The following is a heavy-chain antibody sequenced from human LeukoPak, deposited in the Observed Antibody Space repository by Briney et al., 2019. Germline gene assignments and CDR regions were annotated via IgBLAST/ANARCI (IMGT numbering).Heavy chain of an antibody. CDR3: ARGPTTVTRAFDY. CDR2: IYTSGST. D-gene: IGHD4-17*01. Sequence: PSETLSLTCTVSNDSFSIYYWSWIRQPAGKGLEWIGRIYTSGSTNYNPSLKSRVTMPVDPSKNQFSLKLTSVTAADTAVYYCARGPTTVTRAFDYWGQGTLVTVSS. J-gene: IGHJ4*02. CDR1: NDSFSIYY. V-gene: IGHV4-4*07.